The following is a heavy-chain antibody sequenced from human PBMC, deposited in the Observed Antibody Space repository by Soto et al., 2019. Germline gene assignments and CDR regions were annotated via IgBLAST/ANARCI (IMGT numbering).Heavy chain of an antibody. V-gene: IGHV4-38-2*01. Sequence: PSETLSLTCAVSGYSISSGYYWGWIRQPPGKGLEWIGSIYHSGSTYYNPSLKSRVTISVDTSKNQFSLKLSSVTAADTAVYYCARVTVVTPEFDYWGQGTLVTVSS. CDR1: GYSISSGYY. CDR3: ARVTVVTPEFDY. CDR2: IYHSGST. D-gene: IGHD2-21*02. J-gene: IGHJ4*02.